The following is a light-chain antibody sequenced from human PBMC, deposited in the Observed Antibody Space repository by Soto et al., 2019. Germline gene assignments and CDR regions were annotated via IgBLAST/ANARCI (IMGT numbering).Light chain of an antibody. V-gene: IGKV1-9*01. CDR2: AAS. Sequence: DIQLTQSPSPLSSSVGDRVTLTCRASQGISSYLAWYQQKPGRAPKLLIYAASTLQSGVPSRFSGSGSGTEFTLTITSLQPEDFETYYCQQLNSFPITFGQGTRLEIK. J-gene: IGKJ5*01. CDR3: QQLNSFPIT. CDR1: QGISSY.